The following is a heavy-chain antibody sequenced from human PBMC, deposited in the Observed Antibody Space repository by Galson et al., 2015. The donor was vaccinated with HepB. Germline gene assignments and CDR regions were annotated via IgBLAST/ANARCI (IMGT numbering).Heavy chain of an antibody. D-gene: IGHD3-22*01. CDR3: AKDTYYYDSSGYLY. CDR2: ISYDGSNK. Sequence: SLRLSCAASGFTFSSYGMHWVRQAPGKGLEWVAVISYDGSNKYYADSVKGRFTISRDNSKNTLYLQMNSLRAEDTAVYYCAKDTYYYDSSGYLYWGQGTLVTVSS. J-gene: IGHJ4*02. CDR1: GFTFSSYG. V-gene: IGHV3-30*18.